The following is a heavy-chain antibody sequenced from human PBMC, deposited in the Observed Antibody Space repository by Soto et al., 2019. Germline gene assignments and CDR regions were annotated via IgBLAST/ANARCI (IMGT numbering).Heavy chain of an antibody. CDR3: AREPYDGYNDNTFDF. D-gene: IGHD3-16*01. CDR1: GFTFSSYT. Sequence: QVLLAESGGGVVQPGASLRLSCAASGFTFSSYTMHWVRQTPGKGREWVAVISYGGSNEHYGGYVKGRFTISRDNSESTLFLQMHSLKPEDTAVYYCAREPYDGYNDNTFDFWGQGTLVTVSS. CDR2: ISYGGSNE. J-gene: IGHJ4*02. V-gene: IGHV3-30-3*01.